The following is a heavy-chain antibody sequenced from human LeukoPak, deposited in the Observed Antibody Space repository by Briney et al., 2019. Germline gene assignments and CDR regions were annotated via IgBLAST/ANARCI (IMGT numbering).Heavy chain of an antibody. J-gene: IGHJ4*02. Sequence: GGSLRLSCAASGYTFSSYTMHWVRQAPGKGLEYVSAISSSGGSTYYANSVKGRFTISRDNSKNTLFLQMGSLRAEDMAVYYCARDGPYRGSSYFFDYWGQGTLVTVSS. V-gene: IGHV3-64*01. D-gene: IGHD3-10*01. CDR2: ISSSGGST. CDR1: GYTFSSYT. CDR3: ARDGPYRGSSYFFDY.